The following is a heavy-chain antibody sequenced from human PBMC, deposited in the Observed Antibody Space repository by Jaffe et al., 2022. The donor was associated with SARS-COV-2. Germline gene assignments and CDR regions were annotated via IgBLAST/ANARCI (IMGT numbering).Heavy chain of an antibody. D-gene: IGHD2-15*01. V-gene: IGHV1-69*01. CDR2: IIPIFGTA. Sequence: QVQLVQSGAEVKKPGSSVKVSCKASGGTFSSYAISWVRQAPGQGLEWMGGIIPIFGTANYAQKFQGRVTITADESTSTAYMELSSLRSEDTAVYYCASQRWYGGNPVDDEYYYYMDVWGKGTTVTVSS. CDR1: GGTFSSYA. J-gene: IGHJ6*03. CDR3: ASQRWYGGNPVDDEYYYYMDV.